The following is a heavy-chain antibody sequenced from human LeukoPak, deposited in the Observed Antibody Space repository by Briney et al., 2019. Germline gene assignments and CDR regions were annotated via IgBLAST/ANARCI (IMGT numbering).Heavy chain of an antibody. V-gene: IGHV3-74*03. D-gene: IGHD4-17*01. Sequence: GGTLRLSCAASGFTLGNYWMHWVRQAPAKGLVWVSRGDGDGSHSTYADSVKGRFTISRDNAKNTLYLQMNSLTGEDTAVYYCAYSDHFDNWGQGTLVTVSS. CDR2: GDGDGSHS. CDR1: GFTLGNYW. CDR3: AYSDHFDN. J-gene: IGHJ4*02.